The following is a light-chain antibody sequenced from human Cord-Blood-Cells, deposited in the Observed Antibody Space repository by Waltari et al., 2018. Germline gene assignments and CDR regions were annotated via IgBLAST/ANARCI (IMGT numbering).Light chain of an antibody. Sequence: QSALTPPASVSGSPGQSITISCTGTSSDVGGYNYVSWYQQHPGKPPKLMIYDVSNRPSGVCNRFSGSKSGNTASLTISGLQAEDEADYYCSSYTSSSTHYVFGTGTKVTVL. CDR2: DVS. CDR1: SSDVGGYNY. CDR3: SSYTSSSTHYV. J-gene: IGLJ1*01. V-gene: IGLV2-14*01.